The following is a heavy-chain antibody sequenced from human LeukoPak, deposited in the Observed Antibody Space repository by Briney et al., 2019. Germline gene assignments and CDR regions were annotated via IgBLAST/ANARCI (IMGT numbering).Heavy chain of an antibody. CDR1: GGTFSSYA. CDR2: IIPILGIA. D-gene: IGHD5-24*01. J-gene: IGHJ4*02. V-gene: IGHV1-69*04. Sequence: SVKVSCKASGGTFSSYAISWVRQAPGQGLEWMGRIIPILGIANYAQKFQGRVTITADKSTSTAYMELSSLRSEDTAVYYCARGQDDGYNYEPLDYWGQGTLVTVSS. CDR3: ARGQDDGYNYEPLDY.